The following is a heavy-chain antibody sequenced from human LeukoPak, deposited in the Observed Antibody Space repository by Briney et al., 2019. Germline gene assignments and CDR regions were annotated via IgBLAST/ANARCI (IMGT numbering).Heavy chain of an antibody. Sequence: GGSLRLSCAASGFTFSSYAMSWVRQAPGKGLEWVSGISGSGGSTYYADSVKGQFTISRDNSKNTLYLQMNSLRAEDTAVYHCAKGRKSYYYGMDVWGQGTTVTVSS. J-gene: IGHJ6*02. V-gene: IGHV3-23*01. CDR1: GFTFSSYA. CDR3: AKGRKSYYYGMDV. CDR2: ISGSGGST.